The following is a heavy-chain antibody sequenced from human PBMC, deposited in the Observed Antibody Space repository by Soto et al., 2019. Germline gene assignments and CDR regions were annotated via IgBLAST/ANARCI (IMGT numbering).Heavy chain of an antibody. J-gene: IGHJ4*02. V-gene: IGHV3-15*07. CDR3: ARVDEPYLTLD. D-gene: IGHD3-9*01. Sequence: PAGSLRLSCAASGCTFSDGCLDWFRQAPGKGLEWVGHSKSQTDSWTTDYAAPVKGRFTISRDDSKNTLYLQMNSLRAEDTAVYYCARVDEPYLTLDWGQGTLVTVPS. CDR1: GCTFSDGC. CDR2: SKSQTDSWTT.